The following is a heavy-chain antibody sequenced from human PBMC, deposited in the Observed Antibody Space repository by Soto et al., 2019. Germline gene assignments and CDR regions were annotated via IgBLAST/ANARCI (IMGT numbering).Heavy chain of an antibody. Sequence: QVQLQQWGAGPLKTSETLSLTCAVYGGSFSDHYCSWIRQSPAKGLEWIGEINHSGTTNCNPSLKRRVSISLNALKNQFSLNPTSLTPEDMAVYYHASRYRSGENYFDYWGQGTPVTVSP. J-gene: IGHJ4*02. CDR2: INHSGTT. D-gene: IGHD3-10*01. V-gene: IGHV4-34*02. CDR1: GGSFSDHY. CDR3: ASRYRSGENYFDY.